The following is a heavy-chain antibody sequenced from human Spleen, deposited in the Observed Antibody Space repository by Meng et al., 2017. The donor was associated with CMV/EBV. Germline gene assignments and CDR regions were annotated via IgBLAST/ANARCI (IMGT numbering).Heavy chain of an antibody. J-gene: IGHJ4*02. CDR3: ARGSYGGSGSYLLPCDY. CDR1: GGHFSGYH. Sequence: QVSLQQWGAGLLNPSETLSLTCAVYGGHFSGYHWSWIRQPPGKGLEWIGGINHSESTNYDPSLKSRVTISVDTSKSQFSLKLSSVTAADTAVYYCARGSYGGSGSYLLPCDYWGQGTLVTVSA. CDR2: INHSEST. D-gene: IGHD3-10*01. V-gene: IGHV4-34*01.